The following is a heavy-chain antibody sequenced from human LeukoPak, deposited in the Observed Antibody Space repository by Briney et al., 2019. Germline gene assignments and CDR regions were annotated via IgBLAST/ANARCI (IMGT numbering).Heavy chain of an antibody. Sequence: GGSLRLSCAASGFTFSSYGMSWVRQAPGKGLEWVSSISSSSSYIYYADSVKGRFTISRDNAKNSLYLQMNSLRAEDAAVYYCARRGTIAVPVFWFDPWGQGTLVIVSS. CDR2: ISSSSSYI. D-gene: IGHD6-19*01. CDR3: ARRGTIAVPVFWFDP. V-gene: IGHV3-21*01. J-gene: IGHJ5*02. CDR1: GFTFSSYG.